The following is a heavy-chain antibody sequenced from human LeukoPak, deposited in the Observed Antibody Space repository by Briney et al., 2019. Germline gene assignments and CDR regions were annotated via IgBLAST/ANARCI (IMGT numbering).Heavy chain of an antibody. V-gene: IGHV3-30*02. J-gene: IGHJ4*02. D-gene: IGHD1-20*01. CDR1: GFTFSYYG. Sequence: GGSLRLSCTASGFTFSYYGMHWVRQAPGKGLEWLSFVFAYGSNVFYADSVRGRFTISRDNRNNILYLQMNSLRAEDTAMYFCGRNVDNWNDVDYWGQGTLVTFSS. CDR3: GRNVDNWNDVDY. CDR2: VFAYGSNV.